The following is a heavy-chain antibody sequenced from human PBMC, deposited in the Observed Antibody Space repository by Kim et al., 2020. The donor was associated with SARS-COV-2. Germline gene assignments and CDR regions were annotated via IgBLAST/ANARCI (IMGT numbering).Heavy chain of an antibody. CDR2: TYYRSKWYN. D-gene: IGHD5-18*01. CDR1: GDSVSSNSAA. Sequence: SQTLSLTCAISGDSVSSNSAAWNWIRQSPSRGLEWLGRTYYRSKWYNDYAVSVKSRITINPDTSKNQFSLQLNSVTPEDTAVYYCARGYSYGFEWLGNWFDPWGQGTLVTVSS. V-gene: IGHV6-1*01. J-gene: IGHJ5*02. CDR3: ARGYSYGFEWLGNWFDP.